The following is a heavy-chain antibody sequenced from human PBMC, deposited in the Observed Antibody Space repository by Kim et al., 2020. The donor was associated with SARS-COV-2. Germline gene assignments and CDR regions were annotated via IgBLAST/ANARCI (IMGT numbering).Heavy chain of an antibody. J-gene: IGHJ4*02. D-gene: IGHD1-26*01. CDR3: ARSSGSLDY. V-gene: IGHV6-1*01. CDR2: WYN. Sequence: WYNDYAVSVKSRITITPNTSKNQSSLQLNSVTPEDTAVYYCARSSGSLDYWGQGTLVTVSS.